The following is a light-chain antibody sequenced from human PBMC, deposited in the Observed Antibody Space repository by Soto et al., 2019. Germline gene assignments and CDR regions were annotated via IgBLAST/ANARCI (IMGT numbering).Light chain of an antibody. CDR3: QQYGSSPPIT. CDR2: GAS. V-gene: IGKV3-20*01. CDR1: RSVTSSY. J-gene: IGKJ5*01. Sequence: EIVRTQSPATLSVSPGGRATVPCRPIRSVTSSYLAWYQQKPGQAPRLLIYGASSRATGIPDRFSGSGSGTDFTLTISRLEPEDFAVYYCQQYGSSPPITFGQGTRLEIK.